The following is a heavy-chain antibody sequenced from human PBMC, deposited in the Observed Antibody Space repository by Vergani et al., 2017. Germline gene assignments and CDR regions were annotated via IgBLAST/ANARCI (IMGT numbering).Heavy chain of an antibody. CDR3: ARGTRAAAGGFYYYYYMDV. Sequence: QVQLQESGPGLVKPSETLSLTCTVSGGSISSYYWSWIRQPPGKGLEWIGYIYYSGSTNYNPSLKSRGTITVDTSKNQFSLKLSSVTAASTAVYYCARGTRAAAGGFYYYYYMDVWGKGTTVTVSS. CDR1: GGSISSYY. V-gene: IGHV4-59*01. D-gene: IGHD6-13*01. CDR2: IYYSGST. J-gene: IGHJ6*03.